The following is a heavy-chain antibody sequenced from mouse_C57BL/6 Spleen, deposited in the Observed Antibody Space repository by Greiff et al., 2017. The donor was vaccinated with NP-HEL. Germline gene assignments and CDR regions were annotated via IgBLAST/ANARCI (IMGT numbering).Heavy chain of an antibody. Sequence: VKLQQSGAELVKPGASVKLSCKASGYTFTSYWMHWVKQRPGQGLEWIGMIHPNSGSTNYNEKFKSKATLTVDKSSSTAYMQLSSLTSEDSAVYYCSRRGYYDYFDYWGQGTTLTVSS. CDR1: GYTFTSYW. D-gene: IGHD2-4*01. J-gene: IGHJ2*01. CDR3: SRRGYYDYFDY. V-gene: IGHV1-64*01. CDR2: IHPNSGST.